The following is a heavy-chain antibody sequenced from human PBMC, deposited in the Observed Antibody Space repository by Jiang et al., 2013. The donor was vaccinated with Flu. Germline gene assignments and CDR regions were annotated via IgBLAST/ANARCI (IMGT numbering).Heavy chain of an antibody. CDR1: GFTFSSYE. CDR2: ISSSGSTI. D-gene: IGHD5-18*01. J-gene: IGHJ4*02. V-gene: IGHV3-48*03. Sequence: QLLESGGGLVQPGGSLRLSCAASGFTFSSYEMNWVRQAPGKGLEWVSYISSSGSTIYYADSVKGRFTISRDNAKNSLYLQMNSLRAEDTAVYYCARDRRGYSYGSFDYWGQGTLVTVSS. CDR3: ARDRRGYSYGSFDY.